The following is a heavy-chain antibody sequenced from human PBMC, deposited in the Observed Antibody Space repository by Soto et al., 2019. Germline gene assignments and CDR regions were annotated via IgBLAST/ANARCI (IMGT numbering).Heavy chain of an antibody. CDR2: IKPKTDGGAV. V-gene: IGHV3-15*01. Sequence: PGGSLRLSCVGSGFTFKNAMMSWVRQAPGKGLEWLGRIKPKTDGGAVDYGTPIKCRFSISRDDSKNTVYLQMYGLKSEDTSGESGTTFAPWDGSNRDCWGPGTQVAVSS. CDR1: GFTFKNAM. J-gene: IGHJ4*02. CDR3: TTFAPWDGSNRDC. D-gene: IGHD1-26*01.